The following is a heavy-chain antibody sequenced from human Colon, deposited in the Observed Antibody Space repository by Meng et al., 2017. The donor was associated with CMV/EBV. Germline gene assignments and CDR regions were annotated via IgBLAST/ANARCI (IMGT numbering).Heavy chain of an antibody. CDR3: ARDIDGAEGY. CDR1: GGTFSSYA. Sequence: VQLGQLGDKVKMPGSSGKVSCKASGGTFSSYAIGWGRQAPGQGLEWMGGIIPIFGTANYAQKFQGRVTITADESTSTAYMELSSLRSEDTAVYYCARDIDGAEGYWGQGTLVTVSS. V-gene: IGHV1-69*12. D-gene: IGHD4/OR15-4a*01. J-gene: IGHJ4*02. CDR2: IIPIFGTA.